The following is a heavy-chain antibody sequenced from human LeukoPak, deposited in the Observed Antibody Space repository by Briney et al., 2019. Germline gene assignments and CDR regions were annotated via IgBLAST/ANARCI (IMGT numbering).Heavy chain of an antibody. Sequence: PGGSLRLSCAASGFTFSSYAMSWVRQAPGKGLEWVSAISSSGGTMDYADSVKGRFTVSRDNGKKLVHLQLNSLRAEDTAVYFCARIPHPDYADAQWGQGTLVIVSS. CDR2: ISSSGGTM. CDR3: ARIPHPDYADAQ. D-gene: IGHD4-17*01. J-gene: IGHJ4*02. V-gene: IGHV3-48*03. CDR1: GFTFSSYA.